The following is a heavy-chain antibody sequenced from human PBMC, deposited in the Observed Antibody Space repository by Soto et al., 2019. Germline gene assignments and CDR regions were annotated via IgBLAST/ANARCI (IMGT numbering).Heavy chain of an antibody. D-gene: IGHD5-12*01. CDR2: IHHSGST. V-gene: IGHV4-4*02. J-gene: IGHJ4*02. Sequence: PSETLSLTCAVSGASIISMNWWSWVRQPPGKGLEWTGEIHHSGSTNYNPSLMSRVTISVDTSKNQFSLKLSSVTAADTAVYYCARRWGGYSGYDNRNDYWGQGTLVTVSS. CDR1: GASIISMNW. CDR3: ARRWGGYSGYDNRNDY.